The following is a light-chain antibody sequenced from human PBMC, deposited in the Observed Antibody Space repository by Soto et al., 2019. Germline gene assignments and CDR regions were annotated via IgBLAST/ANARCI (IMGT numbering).Light chain of an antibody. CDR1: RRVSSGN. CDR2: GAS. V-gene: IGKV3-20*01. J-gene: IGKJ2*01. Sequence: EIVLTQSPGTVSLSPGERATPSSRASRRVSSGNLAWYRQKPGQAPSLLIFGASNRATGIPDRFSGSGSGTDFTLTISRLEPEDCAVYYCLRYGDSPPAYTFGQGTKLEIK. CDR3: LRYGDSPPAYT.